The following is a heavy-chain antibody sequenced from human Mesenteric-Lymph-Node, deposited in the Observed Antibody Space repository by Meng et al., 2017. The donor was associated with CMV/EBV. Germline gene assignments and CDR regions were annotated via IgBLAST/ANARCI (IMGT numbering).Heavy chain of an antibody. V-gene: IGHV4-59*01. Sequence: GSLRLSCTVSGGSISSYYWSWIRQPPGKGLEWIGYIYYSGSTNYNPSLKSRVTISVDTSKNQFSLKLSSVTAADTAVYYCARDLKPGVDGGMDVWGQGTTVTVSS. CDR2: IYYSGST. D-gene: IGHD3-10*01. J-gene: IGHJ6*02. CDR3: ARDLKPGVDGGMDV. CDR1: GGSISSYY.